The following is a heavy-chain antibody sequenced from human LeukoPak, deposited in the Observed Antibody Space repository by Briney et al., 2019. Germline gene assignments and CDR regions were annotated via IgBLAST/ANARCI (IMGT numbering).Heavy chain of an antibody. V-gene: IGHV1-3*01. D-gene: IGHD3-10*01. J-gene: IGHJ4*02. CDR2: INAGNGNT. Sequence: ASVKVSCKASGYTLTSYYMHWVRQAPGHRLEWMGWINAGNGNTKYSQKFQGRVTITRDTSASTAYMELSSLRSEDTAVYYCARVRGFGELFFDYWGQGTLVTVSS. CDR3: ARVRGFGELFFDY. CDR1: GYTLTSYY.